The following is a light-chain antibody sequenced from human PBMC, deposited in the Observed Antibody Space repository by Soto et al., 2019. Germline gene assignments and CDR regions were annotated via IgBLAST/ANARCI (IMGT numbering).Light chain of an antibody. J-gene: IGKJ1*01. Sequence: EIVLTQSPATLSVSPGERVTLSCRASQSVDINLAWHQQKPGQPPRLLIFCASTRATDISYTFSGRASGTGFTLTISSLRPEDFAVYYCQQYRSCPRTYGQGTKVEMK. CDR2: CAS. CDR1: QSVDIN. V-gene: IGKV3-15*01. CDR3: QQYRSCPRT.